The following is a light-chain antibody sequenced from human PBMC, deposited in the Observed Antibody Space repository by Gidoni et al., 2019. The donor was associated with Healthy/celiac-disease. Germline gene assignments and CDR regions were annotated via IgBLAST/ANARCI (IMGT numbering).Light chain of an antibody. CDR2: YDS. Sequence: SYVLTQPPSVSVAPGKTARITWGGNNIGSKSVHWYQQKPGQAPVLVIYYDSDRPSGIPERFSGSNSGNTATLTISRVEAGDEADYYCQVWDSSSDHSYVFGTGTKVTVL. J-gene: IGLJ1*01. CDR3: QVWDSSSDHSYV. CDR1: NIGSKS. V-gene: IGLV3-21*04.